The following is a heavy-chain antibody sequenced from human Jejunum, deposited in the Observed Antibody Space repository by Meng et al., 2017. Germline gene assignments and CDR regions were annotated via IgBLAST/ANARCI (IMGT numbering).Heavy chain of an antibody. CDR3: ANDLCVSKGYNRGWFVSEHFYY. D-gene: IGHD6-19*01. CDR2: IHGSGEAT. V-gene: IGHV3-23*01. J-gene: IGHJ1*01. Sequence: GESLKISCAASRLMFKNYVMAWVRQAPGKGLEWVSSIHGSGEATYYADSVKGRFTIARDNSRNTLDLQMNSLGAEDTAVYCCANDLCVSKGYNRGWFVSEHFYYWGQGTLVTVSS. CDR1: RLMFKNYV.